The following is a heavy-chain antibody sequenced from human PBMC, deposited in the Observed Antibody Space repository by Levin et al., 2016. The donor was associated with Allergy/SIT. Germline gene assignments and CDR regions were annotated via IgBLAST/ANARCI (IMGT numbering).Heavy chain of an antibody. CDR1: GFTFSSYG. CDR3: ARDMGGEPYYYYYGMDV. D-gene: IGHD3-16*01. CDR2: IWYDGSNK. J-gene: IGHJ6*02. Sequence: GESLKISCAASGFTFSSYGMHWVRQAPGKGLEWVAVIWYDGSNKYYADSVKGRFTISRDNSKNTLYLQMNSLRAEDTAVYYCARDMGGEPYYYYYGMDVWGQGTTVTVSS. V-gene: IGHV3-33*01.